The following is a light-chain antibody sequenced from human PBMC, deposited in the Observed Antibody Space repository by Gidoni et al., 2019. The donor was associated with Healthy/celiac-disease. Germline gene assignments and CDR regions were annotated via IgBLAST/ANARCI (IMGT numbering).Light chain of an antibody. Sequence: EIVLTQSPGTLSLSPGERATPSCRASQSVSSSYLAWDQQKPGQAPRLLIYGASSRATGIPDRFSGSGSGTDFTLTISRLEPEDFAVYYCQQYGSSTWTFGQGTKVEIK. CDR1: QSVSSSY. CDR3: QQYGSSTWT. V-gene: IGKV3-20*01. CDR2: GAS. J-gene: IGKJ1*01.